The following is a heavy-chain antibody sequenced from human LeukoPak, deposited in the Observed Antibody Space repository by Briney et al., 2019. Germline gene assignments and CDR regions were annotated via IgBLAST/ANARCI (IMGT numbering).Heavy chain of an antibody. V-gene: IGHV1-46*01. J-gene: IGHJ5*02. Sequence: ASVKVSCKASGYTFTSHYMHWVRQAPGQGLEWMGLINPSGSSTLYAQKFQGRVTMTRDMSTTTDYMELSSLRSEDTAVYYCARMFHDSSGYYSVFDPWGQGTLVTVSS. D-gene: IGHD3-22*01. CDR2: INPSGSST. CDR1: GYTFTSHY. CDR3: ARMFHDSSGYYSVFDP.